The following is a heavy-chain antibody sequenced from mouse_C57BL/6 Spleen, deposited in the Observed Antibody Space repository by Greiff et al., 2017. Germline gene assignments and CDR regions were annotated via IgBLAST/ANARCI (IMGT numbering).Heavy chain of an antibody. J-gene: IGHJ3*01. CDR1: GYTFTSYW. V-gene: IGHV1-50*01. CDR2: IDPSDSYT. Sequence: QVQLQQPGAELVKPGASVKLSCKASGYTFTSYWMQWVKQRPGQGLEWIGEIDPSDSYTNYNQKFKGKATLTVDTSSSTAYMQLSSLTSEDSAVYYCARPWTNPGFAYWGQGTLVTVSA. CDR3: ARPWTNPGFAY.